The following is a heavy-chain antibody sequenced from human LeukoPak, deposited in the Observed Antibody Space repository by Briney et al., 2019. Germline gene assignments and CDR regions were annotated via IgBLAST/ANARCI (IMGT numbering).Heavy chain of an antibody. Sequence: GASVKVSCKTSGYSFTNYALNWVRQAPGQGLEWLGWINTNTRNPSYGPGPKGRFVFSLDTSVNTAYLQINRLETEDTATYFCARDGEGQWLSAFDVWGQGTLVSVSS. CDR3: ARDGEGQWLSAFDV. D-gene: IGHD6-19*01. J-gene: IGHJ4*02. CDR1: GYSFTNYA. CDR2: INTNTRNP. V-gene: IGHV7-4-1*02.